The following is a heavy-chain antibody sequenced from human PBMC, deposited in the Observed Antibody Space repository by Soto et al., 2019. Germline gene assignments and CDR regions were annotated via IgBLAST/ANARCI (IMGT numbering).Heavy chain of an antibody. Sequence: SETLSLTCAVYGGSFSGYYWSWIRQPPGKGLEWIGEINHSGSTNYNPSLKSRVTISVDTSKNQFSLKLSSVTAADTAVYYCAHGIGYCSGGSCTDYWGQGTLVTVS. CDR2: INHSGST. CDR3: AHGIGYCSGGSCTDY. V-gene: IGHV4-34*01. D-gene: IGHD2-15*01. J-gene: IGHJ4*02. CDR1: GGSFSGYY.